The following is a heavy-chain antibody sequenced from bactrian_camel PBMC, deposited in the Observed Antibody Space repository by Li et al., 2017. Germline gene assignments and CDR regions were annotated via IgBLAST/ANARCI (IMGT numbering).Heavy chain of an antibody. Sequence: HVQLVESGGGSVQAGGSLRLSCAVSEFTSTTKCIGWFRQAPGKGREGVATLDYSGKTAYADSVKGRFTISHDKASNTVYLQMDNLQPEDTAMYQCMAERFSGLNVFMEYGGSWRGPGTQVTVS. CDR2: LDYSGKT. V-gene: IGHV3S53*01. D-gene: IGHD6*01. J-gene: IGHJ4*01. CDR3: MAERFSGLNVFMEYGGSW. CDR1: EFTSTTKC.